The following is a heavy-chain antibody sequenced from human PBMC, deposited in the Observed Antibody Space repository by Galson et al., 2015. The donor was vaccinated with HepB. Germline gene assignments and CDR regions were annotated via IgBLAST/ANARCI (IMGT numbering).Heavy chain of an antibody. Sequence: SLRLSCAASGFTFSSYSMNWVRQAPGKGLEWVSYISSSSSTIYYADSVKGRFTISRDNAKNSLYLQMNSLRAEDTAVYYCASVWVPFEVVPPFDPWGQGTLVTVSS. D-gene: IGHD3-3*01. CDR1: GFTFSSYS. CDR2: ISSSSSTI. CDR3: ASVWVPFEVVPPFDP. J-gene: IGHJ5*02. V-gene: IGHV3-48*01.